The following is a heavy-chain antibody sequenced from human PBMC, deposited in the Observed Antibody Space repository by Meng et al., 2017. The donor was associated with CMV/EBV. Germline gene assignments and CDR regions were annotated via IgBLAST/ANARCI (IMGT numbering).Heavy chain of an antibody. D-gene: IGHD6-13*01. CDR2: INPNSGGT. CDR1: GYTFTGYF. V-gene: IGHV1-2*02. J-gene: IGHJ4*02. Sequence: RVVPVVAGVKKPWASVNVSCQASGYTFTGYFMHWVRQAPGKGFEWMGWINPNSGGTNYAQKFQGRVTMTRDTSISTAYMELSRLRSDDTAVYYCARGSGIAAAGTFDYWGQGTLVTVSS. CDR3: ARGSGIAAAGTFDY.